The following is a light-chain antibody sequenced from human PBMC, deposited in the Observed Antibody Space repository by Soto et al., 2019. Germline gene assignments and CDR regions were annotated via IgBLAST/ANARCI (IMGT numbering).Light chain of an antibody. V-gene: IGKV1-5*03. CDR3: QQYNSYCT. CDR1: QNIGSW. J-gene: IGKJ2*02. Sequence: DIQMTQSPFTLSASVGDRIIITCRASQNIGSWLAWYQQKPGKAPKLLIYKASSLECGVPSRFSGSGSGTEFTLTISSLQPDDFATYYCQQYNSYCTFGQGTKLEIK. CDR2: KAS.